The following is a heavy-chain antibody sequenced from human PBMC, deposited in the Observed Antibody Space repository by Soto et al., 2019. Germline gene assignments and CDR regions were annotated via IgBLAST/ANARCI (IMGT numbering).Heavy chain of an antibody. CDR1: GFTFSSYA. V-gene: IGHV3-23*01. D-gene: IGHD1-20*01. Sequence: GGSLRLSCAASGFTFSSYAMSWVRQAPGKGLEWVSAISGSGGSTYYTDSVKGRFTISRDNSKNTLYLQMNRLRAEDTAVYYCAKDYNWKYVALDYWGQGTQVTVSS. CDR2: ISGSGGST. CDR3: AKDYNWKYVALDY. J-gene: IGHJ4*02.